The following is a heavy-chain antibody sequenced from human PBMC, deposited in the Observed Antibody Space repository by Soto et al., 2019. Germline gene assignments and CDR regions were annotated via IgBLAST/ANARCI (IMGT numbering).Heavy chain of an antibody. D-gene: IGHD1-26*01. CDR2: IIPIFGTA. CDR1: GGTFSSYA. J-gene: IGHJ6*02. Sequence: QVQLVQSGAEVKKPGSSVKVSCKASGGTFSSYAISWVRQAPGQGLEWMGGIIPIFGTANYAQKFQGRVTITADESTSTAXMELSSLRSXDTAVYYCARASVPAAPXWXXGYYYYGMDVWGQGTTVTVSS. V-gene: IGHV1-69*01. CDR3: ARASVPAAPXWXXGYYYYGMDV.